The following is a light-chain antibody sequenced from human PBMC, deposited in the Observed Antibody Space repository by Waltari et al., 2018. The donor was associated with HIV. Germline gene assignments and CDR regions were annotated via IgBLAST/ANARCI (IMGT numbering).Light chain of an antibody. Sequence: QSVLPPPRSVDESPGQSVTLSCTVHATDIAYFDNVSWYQQYPGKAPKVIIYEVFKRPSGVPDRFTASKSGITASLTISWLQDEYEADYYCCSYACTYTYVFGSWTTVTVL. CDR3: CSYACTYTYV. CDR1: ATDIAYFDN. J-gene: IGLJ1*01. V-gene: IGLV2-11*01. CDR2: EVF.